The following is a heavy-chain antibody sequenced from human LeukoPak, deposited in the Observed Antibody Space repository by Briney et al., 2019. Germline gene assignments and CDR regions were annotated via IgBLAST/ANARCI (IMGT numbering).Heavy chain of an antibody. V-gene: IGHV3-23*01. CDR2: ITGSGGNT. J-gene: IGHJ6*02. Sequence: GGSLRLSCAASGFIFSSYSMSWVRQAPGKGLEWVSVITGSGGNTHYADSVKGRFTISKDNSKNTVYLQMSSLRVDDTAVYYCAKAASSSWPSYYYGMDVWGQGTTVTVSS. CDR3: AKAASSSWPSYYYGMDV. D-gene: IGHD6-13*01. CDR1: GFIFSSYS.